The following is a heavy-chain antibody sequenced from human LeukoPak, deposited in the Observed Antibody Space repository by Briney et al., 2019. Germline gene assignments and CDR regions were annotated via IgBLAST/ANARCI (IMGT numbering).Heavy chain of an antibody. V-gene: IGHV3-7*01. D-gene: IGHD3-10*01. J-gene: IGHJ3*02. Sequence: PGGSLRLSCAASGFTFSSYWMSWVRQAPGKGLEWVANIKQDGSEKYYVDSVKGRFTISRDNAKNSLYLQMNSLRAEDTAVYYCARPGGLLGDAFDIWGQGTMVTVSS. CDR3: ARPGGLLGDAFDI. CDR2: IKQDGSEK. CDR1: GFTFSSYW.